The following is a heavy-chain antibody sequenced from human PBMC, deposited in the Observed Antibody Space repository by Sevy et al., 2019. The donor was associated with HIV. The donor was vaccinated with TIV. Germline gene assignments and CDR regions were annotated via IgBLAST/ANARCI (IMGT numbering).Heavy chain of an antibody. CDR2: ISYDGNYR. Sequence: GGSLRLSCAASGFTFSTYDIHWVRQAPGKGLEWVAIISYDGNYREYADSVRGRFSMSRDNSKNTVYLQMSGLSIEDTAVYYCAKNRPPGGSYFSRHAMDVWGRGTTVTVSS. CDR3: AKNRPPGGSYFSRHAMDV. CDR1: GFTFSTYD. V-gene: IGHV3-30*18. J-gene: IGHJ6*02. D-gene: IGHD3-16*01.